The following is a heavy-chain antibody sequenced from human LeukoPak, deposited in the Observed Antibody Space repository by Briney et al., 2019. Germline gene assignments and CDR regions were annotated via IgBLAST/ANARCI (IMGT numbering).Heavy chain of an antibody. CDR2: IYQSGSP. CDR1: GYSISSGYY. D-gene: IGHD3-16*01. CDR3: AREKFGHPSYYYYYMDV. Sequence: SETLSLTCTVSGYSISSGYYWGWIRQPPGKGLEWIGRIYQSGSPYYNPSLKSRVTISVATSKNQFSLKLGSVTAADTAVYYCAREKFGHPSYYYYYMDVWGKGTTVTISS. V-gene: IGHV4-38-2*02. J-gene: IGHJ6*03.